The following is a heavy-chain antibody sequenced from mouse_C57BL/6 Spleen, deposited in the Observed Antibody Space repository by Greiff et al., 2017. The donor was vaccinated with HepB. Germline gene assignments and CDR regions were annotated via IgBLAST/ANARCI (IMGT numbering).Heavy chain of an antibody. D-gene: IGHD1-1*01. CDR3: ARSHYDGSREFAY. V-gene: IGHV5-12*01. CDR2: ISNGGGST. Sequence: EVQLVESGGGLVQPGGSLKLSCAASGFTFSDYYMYWVRQTPEKRLEWVAYISNGGGSTYYPDTVKGRFTISRDNAKNTLYLQMSRLKSEDTAMYYGARSHYDGSREFAYWGQGTLVTVSA. CDR1: GFTFSDYY. J-gene: IGHJ3*01.